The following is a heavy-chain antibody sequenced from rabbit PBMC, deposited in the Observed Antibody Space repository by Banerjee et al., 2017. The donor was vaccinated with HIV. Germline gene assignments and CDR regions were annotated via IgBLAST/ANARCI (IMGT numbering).Heavy chain of an antibody. Sequence: QQLEEAGGGLVKPGASLKLTCTASGFSFSSGYYMYWVRQAPGKGLEWIACIYGGSSGSTYYASWAKGRFTISKTSSTTVTLQMTSLTAADTATYFCARSNDWGLEYFHLWGPGTLVT. CDR1: GFSFSSGYY. CDR3: ARSNDWGLEYFHL. CDR2: IYGGSSGST. D-gene: IGHD4-1*01. J-gene: IGHJ4*01. V-gene: IGHV1S40*01.